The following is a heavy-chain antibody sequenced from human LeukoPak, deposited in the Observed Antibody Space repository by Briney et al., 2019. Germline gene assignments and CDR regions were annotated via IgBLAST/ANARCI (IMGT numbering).Heavy chain of an antibody. D-gene: IGHD6-19*01. V-gene: IGHV3-23*01. CDR2: ISGSAGSM. J-gene: IGHJ6*02. CDR1: GFTFSSYA. Sequence: GGSLRLSCAASGFTFSSYAMSWVRQAPGKGLEWVSAISGSAGSMYYADAVKGRFTISRDYSKNTLYLQMNSLRAEDTAVYYCARDVGKQWLDYYYYGMDVWGQGTTVTVSS. CDR3: ARDVGKQWLDYYYYGMDV.